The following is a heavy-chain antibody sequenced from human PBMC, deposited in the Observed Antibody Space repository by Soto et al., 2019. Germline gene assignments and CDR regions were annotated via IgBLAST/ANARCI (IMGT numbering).Heavy chain of an antibody. D-gene: IGHD6-19*01. V-gene: IGHV1-24*01. CDR2: FDPEDGET. CDR3: ATLEGIAVAGHNWFDP. Sequence: XSVKVSCKVSGYSLTELSMHWVRQAPGKGLEWMGGFDPEDGETIYAQKFQGRVTMTEDTSTDTAYMELSSLRSEDTAVYYCATLEGIAVAGHNWFDPRGQGTLVTVYS. J-gene: IGHJ5*02. CDR1: GYSLTELS.